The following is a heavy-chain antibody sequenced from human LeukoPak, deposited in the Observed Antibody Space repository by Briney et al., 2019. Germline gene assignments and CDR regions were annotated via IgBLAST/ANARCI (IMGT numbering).Heavy chain of an antibody. Sequence: ASVKVSCKASGYTFTSYGISWVRQAPGQGLEWMGWISAYNGNTNYAQKLQGRVTMTTDTSTSTAYMELRSLRSDDTAVYYCARDLMSVAGRGRAFDIWGQGTMVTVSS. CDR1: GYTFTSYG. V-gene: IGHV1-18*01. CDR3: ARDLMSVAGRGRAFDI. J-gene: IGHJ3*02. D-gene: IGHD6-19*01. CDR2: ISAYNGNT.